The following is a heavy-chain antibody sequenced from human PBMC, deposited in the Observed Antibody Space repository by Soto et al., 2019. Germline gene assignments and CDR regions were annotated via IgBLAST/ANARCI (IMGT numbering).Heavy chain of an antibody. V-gene: IGHV4-31*03. CDR2: IYYSGST. Sequence: TLPLTCTVSGVSISSGGYYWSWIRQNPGKGLEWIGYIYYSGSTYYNPSLKSRVTISVDTSKNQFSLKLSSVAAADTAVYYCARTGERWILGYYFDYWGQGTLVTVSS. D-gene: IGHD2-2*03. CDR3: ARTGERWILGYYFDY. J-gene: IGHJ4*02. CDR1: GVSISSGGYY.